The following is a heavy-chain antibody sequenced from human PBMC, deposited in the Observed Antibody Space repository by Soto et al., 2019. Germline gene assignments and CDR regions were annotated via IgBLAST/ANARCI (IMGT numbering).Heavy chain of an antibody. J-gene: IGHJ5*02. V-gene: IGHV5-10-1*01. CDR1: GYSFTSYW. Sequence: PGESLKISCNGSGYSFTSYWSSWVRQMPGKGLEWMGRIDPSDSYTNYSPSFQGHVTISADKSISTAYLQWSSLKASDTAMYYCARHFEDQSAYTWFDPWGQGTLVTVSS. CDR2: IDPSDSYT. D-gene: IGHD3-9*01. CDR3: ARHFEDQSAYTWFDP.